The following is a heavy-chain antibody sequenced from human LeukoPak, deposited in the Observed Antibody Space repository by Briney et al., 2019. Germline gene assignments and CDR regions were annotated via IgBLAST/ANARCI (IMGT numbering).Heavy chain of an antibody. CDR2: IKQDGSEK. CDR1: GFIFSRHW. J-gene: IGHJ4*02. Sequence: GGSLRLSCAASGFIFSRHWMSWVRQAPGKGLEWVANIKQDGSEKYYVDSVKSRFTISRDNAKNSLYLQMNSLRAEDTAVYYCASELLFPFDYWGQGTLVTVSS. CDR3: ASELLFPFDY. D-gene: IGHD2-21*01. V-gene: IGHV3-7*03.